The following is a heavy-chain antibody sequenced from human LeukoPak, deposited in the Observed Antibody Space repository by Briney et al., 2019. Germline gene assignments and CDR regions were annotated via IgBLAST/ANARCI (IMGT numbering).Heavy chain of an antibody. CDR1: GFTFSSYS. D-gene: IGHD5-12*01. CDR3: ARDQEDIVATIGGDAFDI. Sequence: GGSLRLSCAASGFTFSSYSMNWVRQAPGKGLEWVSSISSSSNIYYADSVKGRFTISRDNAKNLLYLQMSSLRAEDTAVYYCARDQEDIVATIGGDAFDIWGQGTMVTVSS. V-gene: IGHV3-21*01. J-gene: IGHJ3*02. CDR2: ISSSSNI.